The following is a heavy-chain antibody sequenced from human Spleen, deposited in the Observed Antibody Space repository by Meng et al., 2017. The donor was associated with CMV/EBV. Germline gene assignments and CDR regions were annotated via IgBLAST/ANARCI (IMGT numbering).Heavy chain of an antibody. D-gene: IGHD1-26*01. CDR3: ARDIVGATTYYYGMDV. Sequence: ASVKVSCKASGYTFTSYGISWVRQAPGQGLEWMGWISAYNGNTNYAQKLQGRVTMTRDTSTSTVYMELSSLRSEDTAVYYCARDIVGATTYYYGMDVWGQGTTVTVSS. CDR2: ISAYNGNT. J-gene: IGHJ6*02. CDR1: GYTFTSYG. V-gene: IGHV1-18*01.